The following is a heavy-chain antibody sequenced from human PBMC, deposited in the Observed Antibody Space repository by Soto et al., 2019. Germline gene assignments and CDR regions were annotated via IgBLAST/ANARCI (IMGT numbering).Heavy chain of an antibody. J-gene: IGHJ6*02. CDR2: MNPNSGNT. CDR1: GYTFTSYD. CDR3: AGAGESGYDEGDGGYYGMDA. D-gene: IGHD5-12*01. V-gene: IGHV1-8*01. Sequence: QVQLVQSGAEVKKPGASVKVSCKASGYTFTSYDINWVRQATGQGLEWMGWMNPNSGNTVYAQKFRGRVTMTRNTSISTAYMELSSLRSEDMDVYYCAGAGESGYDEGDGGYYGMDAWGQGTTVTVSS.